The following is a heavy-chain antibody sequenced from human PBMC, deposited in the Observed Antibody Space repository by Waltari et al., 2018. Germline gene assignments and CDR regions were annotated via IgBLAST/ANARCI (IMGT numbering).Heavy chain of an antibody. Sequence: QVQLVQSGAEVKKPGSSVKVSCKVSGATFSSHPISWVRQAPGQGLEWMGRIIPILGIEDYAQKFQGRVTITADKSTNTAYMELSSLRSEDTAVYYCAAATKSYGLDVWGLGTTVTVSS. V-gene: IGHV1-69*04. CDR2: IIPILGIE. CDR1: GATFSSHP. D-gene: IGHD2-8*01. J-gene: IGHJ6*02. CDR3: AAATKSYGLDV.